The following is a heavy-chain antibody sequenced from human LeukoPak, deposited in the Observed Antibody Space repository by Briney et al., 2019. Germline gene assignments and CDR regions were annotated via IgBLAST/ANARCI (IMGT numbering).Heavy chain of an antibody. Sequence: GGSLRLSCAASGFTFSSYAMTWVRQAPGKGLEWVSAISGSGGSTYYADSVKGRFTISRDNSKNTLYLQMNSLRAEDTAVYYCAKVGKVVVPAAPGGWFDPWGQGTLVTVSS. D-gene: IGHD2-2*01. V-gene: IGHV3-23*01. J-gene: IGHJ5*02. CDR3: AKVGKVVVPAAPGGWFDP. CDR1: GFTFSSYA. CDR2: ISGSGGST.